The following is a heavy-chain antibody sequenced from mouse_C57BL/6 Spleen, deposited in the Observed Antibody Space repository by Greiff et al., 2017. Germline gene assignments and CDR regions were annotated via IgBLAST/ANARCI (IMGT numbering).Heavy chain of an antibody. D-gene: IGHD1-1*01. V-gene: IGHV14-1*01. CDR1: GFNIKDYY. Sequence: VQLQQSGAELVRPGASVKLSCTASGFNIKDYYMHWVKQRPEQGLEWIGRIDPADGATEYAPKFQGKATMTADTSSNTAYLQLSSLTSEDTAVYYCTTLYYYGSSSSYWYFDVWGTGTTVTVSS. CDR2: IDPADGAT. CDR3: TTLYYYGSSSSYWYFDV. J-gene: IGHJ1*03.